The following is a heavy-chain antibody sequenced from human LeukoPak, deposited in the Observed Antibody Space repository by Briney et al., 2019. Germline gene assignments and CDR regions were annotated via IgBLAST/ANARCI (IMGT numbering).Heavy chain of an antibody. CDR3: AKDLSPWAGLLTVAGSDAFYI. CDR2: ISGSGGST. Sequence: PGASLRLSCTASGFTFSSYAMNWVRQAPGKGLEWVSTISGSGGSTYYADSVKGRFTISRDNSKNTLYLQMNSLRVEDTAVYYCAKDLSPWAGLLTVAGSDAFYIWGQGTVVTVSS. J-gene: IGHJ3*02. V-gene: IGHV3-23*01. CDR1: GFTFSSYA. D-gene: IGHD6-19*01.